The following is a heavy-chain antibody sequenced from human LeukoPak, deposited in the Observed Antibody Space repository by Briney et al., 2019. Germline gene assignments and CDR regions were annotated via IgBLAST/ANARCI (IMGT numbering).Heavy chain of an antibody. D-gene: IGHD3-3*01. Sequence: GGSLRLSCTASEFTFSSYWMYWVRQAPGKGLEWVANIKQDGSEKYYVDSVKGRFTISRHNAKNSLYLQMNSLRAEDTAVYYCASSYYDFWSGYSYYFDYWGQGTLVTVSS. V-gene: IGHV3-7*01. CDR1: EFTFSSYW. J-gene: IGHJ4*02. CDR3: ASSYYDFWSGYSYYFDY. CDR2: IKQDGSEK.